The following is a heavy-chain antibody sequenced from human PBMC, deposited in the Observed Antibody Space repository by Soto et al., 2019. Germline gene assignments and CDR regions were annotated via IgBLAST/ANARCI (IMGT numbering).Heavy chain of an antibody. D-gene: IGHD6-19*01. CDR1: GFTFSSYG. J-gene: IGHJ4*02. Sequence: QVQLVESGGGVVQPGRSLRLSCAASGFTFSSYGMHWDRQAPGKGLEWVAVIWYDGSNKYHADSVKVRFTISRENSKNTLYVQMNSLRVEYTAVYYWARERYISGCYDLDYWGQGTLVTVSS. CDR2: IWYDGSNK. V-gene: IGHV3-33*01. CDR3: ARERYISGCYDLDY.